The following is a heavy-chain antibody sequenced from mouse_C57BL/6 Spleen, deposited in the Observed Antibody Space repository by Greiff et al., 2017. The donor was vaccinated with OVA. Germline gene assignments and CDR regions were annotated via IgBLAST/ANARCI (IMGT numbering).Heavy chain of an antibody. CDR3: ASSYYGTYVGDY. D-gene: IGHD2-1*01. CDR1: GYTFTSYW. J-gene: IGHJ2*01. Sequence: QVQLQQPGAELVKPGASVKLSCKASGYTFTSYWMHWVKQRPGQGLEWIGMIHPNSGSTNYNEKFKSKATLTVDKSSSTAYMQLSSLTSEDSAVYYCASSYYGTYVGDYWGQGTTLTVSS. CDR2: IHPNSGST. V-gene: IGHV1-64*01.